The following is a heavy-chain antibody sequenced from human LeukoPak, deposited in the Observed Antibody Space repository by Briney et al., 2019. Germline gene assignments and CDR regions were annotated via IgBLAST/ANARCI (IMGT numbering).Heavy chain of an antibody. CDR2: IIPILGIA. J-gene: IGHJ4*02. D-gene: IGHD5-24*01. V-gene: IGHV1-69*04. CDR3: ARVMSRDGYKLDY. CDR1: GYTFTSYG. Sequence: SVKVSCKASGYTFTSYGISWVRQAPGQGLEWMGRIIPILGIANYAQKFQGRVTMTRDTSTSTVYMELSSLRSEDTAVYYCARVMSRDGYKLDYWGQGTLVTVSS.